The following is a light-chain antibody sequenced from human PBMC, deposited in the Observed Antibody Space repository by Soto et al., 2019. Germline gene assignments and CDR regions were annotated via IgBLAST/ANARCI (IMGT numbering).Light chain of an antibody. CDR2: EVS. CDR3: VLYMKGDIRV. J-gene: IGLJ2*01. Sequence: QSVLTQPASVSGSPGQSITISCSGTSSDVGGYKYVSWYQQHPGKAPKLMIYEVSYRPSGVSNRFSGSILGSKAALTITGAQADDESVYYCVLYMKGDIRVFGGGTKLTVL. CDR1: SSDVGGYKY. V-gene: IGLV2-14*01.